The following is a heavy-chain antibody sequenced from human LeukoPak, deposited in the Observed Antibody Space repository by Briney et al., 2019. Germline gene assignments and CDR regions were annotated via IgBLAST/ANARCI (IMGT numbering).Heavy chain of an antibody. J-gene: IGHJ4*02. V-gene: IGHV4-34*01. D-gene: IGHD3-22*01. CDR2: INHSGST. Sequence: PSETLSLTCAVYGGSFSGYYWSWIRQPPGKGLGWIGEINHSGSTNYNPSLKSRVTISVDTSKNQFSLKLSSVTAADTAVYYCARWNYDSSGYYYFDYWGQGTLVTVSS. CDR1: GGSFSGYY. CDR3: ARWNYDSSGYYYFDY.